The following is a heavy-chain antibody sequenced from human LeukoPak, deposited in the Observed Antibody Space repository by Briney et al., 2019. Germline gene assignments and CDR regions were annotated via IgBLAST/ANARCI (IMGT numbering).Heavy chain of an antibody. CDR3: ASSSGWYYFDY. D-gene: IGHD6-19*01. Sequence: GGSLRLSCAASGFTFSSYWMSWVRQAPGKGLEWVANIKQDGSEKYYVDSVKGRFTISRDNAKKSLYLQMNSLRAEDTAVYYCASSSGWYYFDYWGQGTLVTVSS. CDR1: GFTFSSYW. CDR2: IKQDGSEK. J-gene: IGHJ4*02. V-gene: IGHV3-7*01.